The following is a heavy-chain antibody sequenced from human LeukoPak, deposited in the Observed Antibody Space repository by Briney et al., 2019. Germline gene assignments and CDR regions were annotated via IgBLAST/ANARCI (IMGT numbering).Heavy chain of an antibody. CDR3: ARDRWASSGYQEITPYFDY. CDR2: INPDSGFT. V-gene: IGHV1-2*02. D-gene: IGHD3-22*01. Sequence: GASVKVSCKTSGYTFIDDYIHWVRQAPGQGLEFMGWINPDSGFTNYAQKFKGRVTMTRDTSISTAYMELSRLRSDDTAVYYCARDRWASSGYQEITPYFDYWGQGTLVTVSS. CDR1: GYTFIDDY. J-gene: IGHJ4*02.